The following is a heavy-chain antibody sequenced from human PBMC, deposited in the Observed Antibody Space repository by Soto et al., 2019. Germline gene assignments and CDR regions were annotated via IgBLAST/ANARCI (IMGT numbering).Heavy chain of an antibody. CDR2: IWYDGSNK. J-gene: IGHJ6*02. CDR1: GFTFSSYG. D-gene: IGHD4-17*01. CDR3: AREGLNFMTTVTNAEYYYYYYGMDV. V-gene: IGHV3-33*01. Sequence: GGSLRLSCAASGFTFSSYGMHWVRQAPGKGLEWVAVIWYDGSNKYYADSVKGRFTISRDNSKNTLYLQMNSLRAEDTAVYYCAREGLNFMTTVTNAEYYYYYYGMDVWGQGTTVTVSS.